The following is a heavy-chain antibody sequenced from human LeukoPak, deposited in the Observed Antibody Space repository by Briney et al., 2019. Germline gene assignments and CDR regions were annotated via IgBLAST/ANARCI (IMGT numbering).Heavy chain of an antibody. Sequence: SETLSLTCAVSGYSISSGYYWGWIRQPPGKGLEWIGSIYHSGSTYYNPSLKSRVTISVDTSKNQFSLKLSSVTAADTAVYCCARHEGYSNAFDIWGQGTMVTVSS. J-gene: IGHJ3*02. CDR2: IYHSGST. V-gene: IGHV4-38-2*01. CDR3: ARHEGYSNAFDI. CDR1: GYSISSGYY. D-gene: IGHD3-22*01.